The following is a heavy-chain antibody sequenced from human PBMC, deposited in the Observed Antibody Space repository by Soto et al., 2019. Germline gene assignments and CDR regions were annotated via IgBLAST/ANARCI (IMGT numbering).Heavy chain of an antibody. V-gene: IGHV3-30*03. CDR3: ARHGAGSSSTSCPFDG. CDR2: ISYDGSNK. J-gene: IGHJ4*02. D-gene: IGHD2-2*01. Sequence: PGWSLRLSCAASGVTFSSYGMPWVRQAPGKGLEWVAVISYDGSNKYYADSVKGRFTISRDNSKNTLYLQLNSLRAEDTAVYYCARHGAGSSSTSCPFDGWRQATLV. CDR1: GVTFSSYG.